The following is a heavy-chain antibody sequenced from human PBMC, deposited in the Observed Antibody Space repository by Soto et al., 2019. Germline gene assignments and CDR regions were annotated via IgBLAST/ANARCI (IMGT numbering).Heavy chain of an antibody. V-gene: IGHV1-2*02. J-gene: IGHJ5*02. CDR1: GYTFSDYY. D-gene: IGHD1-26*01. CDR2: INPSSGGT. CDR3: AREMGVIGAPGYTWFDP. Sequence: ASVKVSCKASGYTFSDYYVYWVREAPGQGLEWMGWINPSSGGTIYTQRFQGRVTMTRDTSINTVYMELSRLTSDDTAVYYCAREMGVIGAPGYTWFDPWGQGALVTVSS.